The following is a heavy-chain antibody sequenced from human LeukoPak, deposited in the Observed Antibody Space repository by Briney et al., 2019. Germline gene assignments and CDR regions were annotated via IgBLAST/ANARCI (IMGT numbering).Heavy chain of an antibody. V-gene: IGHV5-51*01. CDR1: GYSFTSYW. CDR2: IYPGDSDT. CDR3: ASHSSSSTFHAPHAFYI. J-gene: IGHJ3*02. D-gene: IGHD6-13*01. Sequence: GESLKISCKGSGYSFTSYWIGWVRQMPGKGLEWMGIIYPGDSDTRYSPSFQGQVTISADKSISTAYLQWSSLKASDTAMYYCASHSSSSTFHAPHAFYIWGQGTMVTVSS.